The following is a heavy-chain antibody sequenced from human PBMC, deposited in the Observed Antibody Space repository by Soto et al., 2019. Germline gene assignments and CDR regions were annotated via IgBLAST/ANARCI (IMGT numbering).Heavy chain of an antibody. J-gene: IGHJ4*02. CDR1: GFAFSSYA. V-gene: IGHV3-30-3*01. Sequence: GGSLRLSCAASGFAFSSYAMHWVRQAPGKGLEWVAVISYDGSNKYYADSVKGRFTISRDNSKNTLYLQMNSLRAEDTAVYYCARDLSGSGDWGQGTLVAVCS. CDR3: ARDLSGSGD. D-gene: IGHD3-10*01. CDR2: ISYDGSNK.